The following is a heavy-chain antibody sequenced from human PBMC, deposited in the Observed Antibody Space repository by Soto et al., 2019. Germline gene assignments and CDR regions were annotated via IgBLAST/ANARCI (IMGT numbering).Heavy chain of an antibody. D-gene: IGHD5-18*01. CDR2: ISGSGGST. CDR3: AKVPVDTALLVSLYYYYGMDV. CDR1: GFTFSSYA. Sequence: GGSLRLSCAASGFTFSSYAMSWVRQAPGKGLEWVSAISGSGGSTYYADSVKGRFTISRDNSKNTLYLQMNSLRAEDTAVYYCAKVPVDTALLVSLYYYYGMDVWGQGTTVTVSS. J-gene: IGHJ6*02. V-gene: IGHV3-23*01.